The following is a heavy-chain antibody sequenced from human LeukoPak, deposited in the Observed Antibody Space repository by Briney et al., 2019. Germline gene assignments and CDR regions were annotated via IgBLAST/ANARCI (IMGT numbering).Heavy chain of an antibody. V-gene: IGHV3-30*01. CDR1: GFTFSSYG. D-gene: IGHD3-3*01. Sequence: SGGSLRLSCAASGFTFSSYGLHWVRQAPGKGPEWVAVISYDGSDKYYADSVKARFTIFRDTSRNTLNLQMNSLRPDDTAVYYCARDKYDFWSGYSYYYMSVWGKGTTVTVSS. CDR2: ISYDGSDK. J-gene: IGHJ6*03. CDR3: ARDKYDFWSGYSYYYMSV.